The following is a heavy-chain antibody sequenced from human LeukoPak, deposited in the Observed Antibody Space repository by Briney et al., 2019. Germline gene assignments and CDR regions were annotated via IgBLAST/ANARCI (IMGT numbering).Heavy chain of an antibody. CDR1: GGSISSGYY. J-gene: IGHJ3*02. CDR3: ARVGTMVRGVPYAFDI. Sequence: SETLSLTCTVSGGSISSGYYWGWIRQPPGKGLEWIGSIYHSGSTYYNPSLKSRVTISVDTSKNQFSLKLSSVTAADTAVYYCARVGTMVRGVPYAFDIWGQGTMVTVSS. D-gene: IGHD3-10*01. CDR2: IYHSGST. V-gene: IGHV4-38-2*02.